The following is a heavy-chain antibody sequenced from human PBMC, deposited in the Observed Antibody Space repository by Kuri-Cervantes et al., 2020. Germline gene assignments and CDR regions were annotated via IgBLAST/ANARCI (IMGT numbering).Heavy chain of an antibody. V-gene: IGHV4-39*01. CDR3: ARGARIAVAGTEIFDY. CDR1: GGSISSSSYY. Sequence: SETLSLTCTVSGGSISSSSYYWGWIRQPPGKGLEWIGSIYYSGSTYYNPSLKSRVTISVDTSKNQFSLKLSSVTAADTAVYYCARGARIAVAGTEIFDYWGQGTLVTVSS. CDR2: IYYSGST. D-gene: IGHD6-19*01. J-gene: IGHJ4*02.